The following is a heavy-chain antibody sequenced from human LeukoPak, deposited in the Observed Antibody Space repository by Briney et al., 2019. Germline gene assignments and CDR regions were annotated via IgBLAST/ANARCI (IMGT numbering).Heavy chain of an antibody. CDR1: RFTFNTYA. Sequence: GGSLRLSCVASRFTFNTYAVNWVGQAPGKGLEWVSAISSNGDFTYYADSVRGRFTISRDNSKNTVFLQMNGLRADDRAVYYCATVKRDCSGGTCYSYDYWGQGTLVTVSS. V-gene: IGHV3-23*01. J-gene: IGHJ4*02. CDR2: ISSNGDFT. D-gene: IGHD2-15*01. CDR3: ATVKRDCSGGTCYSYDY.